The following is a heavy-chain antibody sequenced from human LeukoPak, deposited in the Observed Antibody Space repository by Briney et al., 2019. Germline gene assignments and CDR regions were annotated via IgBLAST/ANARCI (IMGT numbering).Heavy chain of an antibody. V-gene: IGHV3-30*03. CDR3: ATSRDFYDTSSYYPYYFDC. Sequence: PGGSLRLSCAASGFTFSSYGMHWVRQAPDKGLEWVAVIPNDRRNNYYAESVKGRFTISRDNSKNTLYLQMNSLRTEDTAVYYCATSRDFYDTSSYYPYYFDCWGQGTLVTVSS. D-gene: IGHD3-22*01. CDR1: GFTFSSYG. CDR2: IPNDRRNN. J-gene: IGHJ4*02.